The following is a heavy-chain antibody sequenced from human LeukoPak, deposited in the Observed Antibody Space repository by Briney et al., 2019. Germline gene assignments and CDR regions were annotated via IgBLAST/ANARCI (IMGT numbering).Heavy chain of an antibody. CDR3: ARVYQSAEYYFDY. J-gene: IGHJ4*02. CDR2: IYYTGST. Sequence: PSETLSLTCTVSGGSIDSYYWSWIRQPPGKGLEWIGYIYYTGSTEYHPSLKSRVTISLDTSKNQFSLKLTSVTAADTAVYYCARVYQSAEYYFDYWGQGDLVSVSS. D-gene: IGHD2-2*01. V-gene: IGHV4-59*01. CDR1: GGSIDSYY.